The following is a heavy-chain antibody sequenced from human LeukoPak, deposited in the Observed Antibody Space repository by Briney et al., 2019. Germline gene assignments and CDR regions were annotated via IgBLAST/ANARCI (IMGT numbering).Heavy chain of an antibody. D-gene: IGHD3-3*01. J-gene: IGHJ6*02. V-gene: IGHV3-30*02. CDR1: GFTFSSYG. Sequence: GGSLRLSCAASGFTFSSYGMHWVRQAPGKGLEWVAFIRYDGSNKYYADSVKGRFTISRDNSKNTLYLQMNSLRAEDTAAYYCAKLGVPSKSQYYGMDVWGQGTTVTVSS. CDR2: IRYDGSNK. CDR3: AKLGVPSKSQYYGMDV.